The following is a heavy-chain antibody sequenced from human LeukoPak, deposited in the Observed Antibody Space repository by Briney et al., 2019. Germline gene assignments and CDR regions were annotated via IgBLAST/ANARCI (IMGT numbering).Heavy chain of an antibody. V-gene: IGHV4-39*01. CDR3: ARHAPWYCSSTSCYGMDV. J-gene: IGHJ6*02. D-gene: IGHD2-2*01. CDR2: IYYSGST. CDR1: GGSISSSSYY. Sequence: SETLSLTCTVSGGSISSSSYYWGWIRQPPGTGLEWIGSIYYSGSTYYNPSLKSRVTISVDTSKNQFSLKLSSVTAADTAVYYCARHAPWYCSSTSCYGMDVWGQGTTVTASS.